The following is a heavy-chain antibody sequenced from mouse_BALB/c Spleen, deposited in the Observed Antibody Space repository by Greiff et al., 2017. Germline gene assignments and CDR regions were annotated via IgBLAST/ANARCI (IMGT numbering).Heavy chain of an antibody. Sequence: VQLQQSGPELVKPGASVKISCKASGYAFSSSWMNWVKQRPGQGLEWIGRIYPGDGDTNYNGKFKGKATLTADKSSSTAYMQLSSLTSVDSAVYFCARSQGYWGQGTTLTVSS. J-gene: IGHJ2*01. CDR3: ARSQGY. CDR2: IYPGDGDT. V-gene: IGHV1-82*01. CDR1: GYAFSSSW. D-gene: IGHD3-2*02.